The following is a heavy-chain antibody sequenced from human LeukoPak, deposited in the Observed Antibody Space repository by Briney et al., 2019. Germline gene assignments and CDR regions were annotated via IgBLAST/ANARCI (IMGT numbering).Heavy chain of an antibody. Sequence: SVKVSCKASGGTFSSYAISWVRQAPGQGLEWMGRIIPILGIANYAQKFQGRVTITADKSTSTAYMELSSLRSEDTAVYYCARDNYDILTGYYPGAFDIWGQGTMVTVSS. CDR1: GGTFSSYA. CDR3: ARDNYDILTGYYPGAFDI. J-gene: IGHJ3*02. CDR2: IIPILGIA. D-gene: IGHD3-9*01. V-gene: IGHV1-69*04.